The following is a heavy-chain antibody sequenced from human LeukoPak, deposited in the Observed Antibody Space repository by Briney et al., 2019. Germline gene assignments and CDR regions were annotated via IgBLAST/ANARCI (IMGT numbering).Heavy chain of an antibody. Sequence: GGSLRLSCEASGFTFDDYGMTWVRQVPGKGLEWISSINWNGGTTSYADSVKDRFTISRDNDKNSLYLQMNSLRAEDTALYYCARGGYRQLAYFDYWGQGALVTVSS. D-gene: IGHD3-16*02. V-gene: IGHV3-20*04. CDR3: ARGGYRQLAYFDY. J-gene: IGHJ4*02. CDR2: INWNGGTT. CDR1: GFTFDDYG.